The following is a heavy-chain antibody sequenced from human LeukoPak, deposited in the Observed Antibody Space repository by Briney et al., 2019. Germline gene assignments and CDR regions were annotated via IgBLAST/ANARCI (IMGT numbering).Heavy chain of an antibody. J-gene: IGHJ4*02. CDR3: AKDLSPMVTLYGCSDY. CDR2: ISGSGGST. CDR1: GFTSSSYA. Sequence: GGSLRLSCAASGFTSSSYAMSWVRQAPGKGLEWVSAISGSGGSTYYADSVKGRFTISRDNSKNTLYLQMNSLRAEDTAVYYCAKDLSPMVTLYGCSDYWGQGTLVTVYS. D-gene: IGHD5-18*01. V-gene: IGHV3-23*01.